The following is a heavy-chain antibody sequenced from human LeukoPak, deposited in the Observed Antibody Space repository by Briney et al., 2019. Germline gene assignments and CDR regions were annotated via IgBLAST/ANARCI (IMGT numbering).Heavy chain of an antibody. V-gene: IGHV4-59*01. CDR2: IYYSGST. D-gene: IGHD3-10*01. CDR1: GGSISSYY. J-gene: IGHJ4*02. Sequence: SETLSLTCTVPGGSISSYYWSWIRQPPGKGLEWIGYIYYSGSTNYNPSLKSRVTISVDTSKNQFSLKLSSVTAADTAVYYCARDGYYGSGSYYTDKYYFDYWGQGTLVTVSS. CDR3: ARDGYYGSGSYYTDKYYFDY.